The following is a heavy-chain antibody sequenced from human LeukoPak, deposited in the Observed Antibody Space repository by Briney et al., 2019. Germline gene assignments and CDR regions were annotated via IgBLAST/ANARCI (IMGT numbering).Heavy chain of an antibody. CDR2: ISAYNGNT. V-gene: IGHV1-18*01. D-gene: IGHD3-10*01. CDR3: ARDPRLYGSGSYLDY. CDR1: GYTFTSYG. J-gene: IGHJ4*02. Sequence: ASVKVFCKASGYTFTSYGISWVRQAPGQGLEWMGWISAYNGNTNYAQKLQGRVTMTTDASTSTAYMELRSLRSDDTAVYYCARDPRLYGSGSYLDYWGQGTLVTVSS.